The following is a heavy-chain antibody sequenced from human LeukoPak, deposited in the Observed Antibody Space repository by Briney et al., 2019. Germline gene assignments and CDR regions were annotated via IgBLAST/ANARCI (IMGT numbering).Heavy chain of an antibody. CDR1: GFAFNSYT. J-gene: IGHJ4*02. V-gene: IGHV3-21*06. D-gene: IGHD2-15*01. CDR2: ISGDSYYI. Sequence: GGSLRLSCAASGFAFNSYTINWVRQAPGKGLEWVSSISGDSYYIYYAESVRGRFTISRDNAKNTLYLQMNSLKVEDTAVYYCAIGALGSGMSSWSYWGQGTLVTVSS. CDR3: AIGALGSGMSSWSY.